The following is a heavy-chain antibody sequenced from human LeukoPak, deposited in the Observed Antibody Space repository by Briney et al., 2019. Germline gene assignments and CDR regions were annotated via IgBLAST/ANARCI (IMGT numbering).Heavy chain of an antibody. CDR3: ARQLVVPAATYYFDY. J-gene: IGHJ4*02. Sequence: PGESLKISCKGSGYSFTSYWIGWVRQMPGKSLEWMGIIYPGDSDTRYSPSFQGQVPISADKSISTAYLQWSSLKASDTALYYCARQLVVPAATYYFDYWGQGTLVTVSS. V-gene: IGHV5-51*01. D-gene: IGHD2-2*01. CDR2: IYPGDSDT. CDR1: GYSFTSYW.